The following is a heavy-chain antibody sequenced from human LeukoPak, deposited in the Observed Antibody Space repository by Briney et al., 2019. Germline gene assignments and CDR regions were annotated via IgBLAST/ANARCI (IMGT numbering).Heavy chain of an antibody. CDR2: IRCDGSNK. D-gene: IGHD7-27*01. Sequence: GGSLRLSCAASGFTFSSYGMHWVRQAPGKGLEWVAFIRCDGSNKYYADSVKGRFTISRDNAKNSLYLQMNSLRAEDTAVYYCARDRAWAYFDYWGQGTLVTVSS. V-gene: IGHV3-30*02. CDR3: ARDRAWAYFDY. J-gene: IGHJ4*02. CDR1: GFTFSSYG.